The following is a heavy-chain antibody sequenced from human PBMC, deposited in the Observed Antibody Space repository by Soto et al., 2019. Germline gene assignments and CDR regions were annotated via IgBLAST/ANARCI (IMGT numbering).Heavy chain of an antibody. D-gene: IGHD1-26*01. J-gene: IGHJ6*03. V-gene: IGHV1-69*13. CDR3: ARVLVGATTVYSSCMDV. CDR2: IIPIFGTA. CDR1: GGTFSSYA. Sequence: ASVKVSCKASGGTFSSYAISWVRQAPGQGLEWMGGIIPIFGTANYAQKFQGRVTITADESTSTAYMELSSLRSEDTAVYYCARVLVGATTVYSSCMDVWGKGTTVTVSS.